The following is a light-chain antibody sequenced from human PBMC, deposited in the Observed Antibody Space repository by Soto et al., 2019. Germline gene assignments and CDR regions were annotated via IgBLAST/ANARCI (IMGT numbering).Light chain of an antibody. CDR1: QSLLHSNGYNY. Sequence: DIVMTQSPLSLPVTPGEPASISCRSSQSLLHSNGYNYLDWYLQKPGQSPQLLIYLGSNRASGVPDRFSGSGSGTDFSLVISDLQPEDSATYYCQQGYSSRWTSGRGTKVEI. CDR3: QQGYSSRWT. J-gene: IGKJ1*01. V-gene: IGKV2-28*01. CDR2: LGS.